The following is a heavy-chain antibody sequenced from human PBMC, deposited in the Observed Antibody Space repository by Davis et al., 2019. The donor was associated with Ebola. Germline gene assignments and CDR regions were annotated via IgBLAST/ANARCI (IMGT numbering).Heavy chain of an antibody. V-gene: IGHV3-30*04. CDR2: ISYDGSNK. Sequence: GESLKISCAASGFTFSSYAMHWVRQAPGKGLEWVAVISYDGSNKYYADSVKGRFTISRDNAKNSLYLQMNSLRDEDTAVYYCARDPKYYYDSSGYMDYWGQGTLVTVSS. D-gene: IGHD3-22*01. J-gene: IGHJ4*02. CDR3: ARDPKYYYDSSGYMDY. CDR1: GFTFSSYA.